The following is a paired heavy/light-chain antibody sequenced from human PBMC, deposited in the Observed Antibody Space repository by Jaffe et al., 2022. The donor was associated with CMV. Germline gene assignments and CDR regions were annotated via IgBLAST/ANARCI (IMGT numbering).Light chain of an antibody. J-gene: IGKJ2*01. V-gene: IGKV2D-29*01. CDR3: MQSIQLPYT. CDR1: QSLLHSDGKTY. CDR2: EVS. Sequence: DIVMTQTPLSLSVTPGQPASISCKSSQSLLHSDGKTYLYWYLQKPGQPPQLLIYEVSNRFSGVPDRFSGSGSGTDFTLKISRVEAEDVGVYYCMQSIQLPYTFGQGTKLEIK.
Heavy chain of an antibody. J-gene: IGHJ4*02. CDR3: AREGTVTTYPFDY. CDR2: ISSSGSTI. Sequence: QVQLVESGGGLVKPGGSLRLSCAASGFTFSDYYMSWIRQAPGKGLEWVSYISSSGSTIYYADSVKGRFTISRDNAKNSLYLQMNSLRAEDTAVYYCAREGTVTTYPFDYWGQGTLVTVSS. CDR1: GFTFSDYY. D-gene: IGHD4-17*01. V-gene: IGHV3-11*01.